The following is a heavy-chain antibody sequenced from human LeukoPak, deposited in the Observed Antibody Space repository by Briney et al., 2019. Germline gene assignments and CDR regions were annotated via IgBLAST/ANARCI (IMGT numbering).Heavy chain of an antibody. CDR3: ARVMPTIVCSFDY. D-gene: IGHD5-24*01. Sequence: KPSETLSLTCTVSGGSISRGGYYWSWIRQHPGKGLEWIGYIYYSGSTYYNPSLKSRVTISVDTSKNQFSLKLISVTAADTAVYYCARVMPTIVCSFDYWAQGTLVTVSS. J-gene: IGHJ4*02. CDR2: IYYSGST. V-gene: IGHV4-31*03. CDR1: GGSISRGGYY.